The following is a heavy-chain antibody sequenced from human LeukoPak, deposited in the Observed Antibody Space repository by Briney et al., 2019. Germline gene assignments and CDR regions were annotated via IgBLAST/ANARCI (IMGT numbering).Heavy chain of an antibody. CDR2: ISAKATDS. J-gene: IGHJ4*02. V-gene: IGHV3-23*01. Sequence: GGSLRLSCAASGFTFSSFAMSWVRQSPGKGLEWVSVISAKATDSFYADSVKGRFTISRDNSKNTLYLQMNSLRDEDTAVYYCAKDSHWILFDDWGQGTLVTVSS. CDR1: GFTFSSFA. D-gene: IGHD2-2*03. CDR3: AKDSHWILFDD.